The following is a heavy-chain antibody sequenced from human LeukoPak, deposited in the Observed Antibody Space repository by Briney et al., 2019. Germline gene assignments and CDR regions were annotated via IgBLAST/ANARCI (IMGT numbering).Heavy chain of an antibody. CDR1: DVSITANY. Sequence: SETLSLTCTVSDVSITANYWSWIRQPPGKGLEWIGYGSYIGNTNYNPSLKGRVTISVDTSKNQFSLRLNSATAADTAVYYCARDLRPLRGVSAFDIWGQGTVVVVSS. J-gene: IGHJ3*02. CDR3: ARDLRPLRGVSAFDI. D-gene: IGHD3-10*01. V-gene: IGHV4-59*01. CDR2: GSYIGNT.